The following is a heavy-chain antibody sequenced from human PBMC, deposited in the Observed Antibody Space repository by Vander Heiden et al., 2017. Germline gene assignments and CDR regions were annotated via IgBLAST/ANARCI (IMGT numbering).Heavy chain of an antibody. V-gene: IGHV1-18*01. D-gene: IGHD6-19*01. CDR2: ISANNGNT. Sequence: QAQLMQFGAGVKKPGASVKVSCKTSGYTFTSHGLSWVRQAPGQGLEWMGWISANNGNTIYAQKFQGRVTMNIDTSTSTAYMELRSLRADDTAVYYCARDKQWRFDYWGQGTVVTVSS. CDR1: GYTFTSHG. CDR3: ARDKQWRFDY. J-gene: IGHJ4*02.